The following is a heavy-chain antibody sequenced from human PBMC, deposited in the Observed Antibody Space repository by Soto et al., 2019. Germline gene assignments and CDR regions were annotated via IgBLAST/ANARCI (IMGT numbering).Heavy chain of an antibody. Sequence: GGSLRLSCAASGFTFSSYAMSWVRQAPGKGLEWVSAISGSGGSTYYADSVKGRFTISRDNSKNTLYLQMNSLRAEDTAVYYCATYCSRTSCYFGVPWGQGTLVTVSS. V-gene: IGHV3-23*01. CDR3: ATYCSRTSCYFGVP. CDR1: GFTFSSYA. CDR2: ISGSGGST. D-gene: IGHD2-2*01. J-gene: IGHJ5*02.